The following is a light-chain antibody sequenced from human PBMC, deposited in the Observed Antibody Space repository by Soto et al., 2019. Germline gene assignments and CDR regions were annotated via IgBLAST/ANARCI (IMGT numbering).Light chain of an antibody. Sequence: SSSNIGGNTVNWYQQVPGTAPRLVIYNDRQRPSGVPDRFSASKSGTSASLAISGLQSEDEADYYCATWDASLSLLYVFGTGTKVTVL. CDR3: ATWDASLSLLYV. J-gene: IGLJ1*01. V-gene: IGLV1-44*01. CDR1: SSNIGGNT. CDR2: NDR.